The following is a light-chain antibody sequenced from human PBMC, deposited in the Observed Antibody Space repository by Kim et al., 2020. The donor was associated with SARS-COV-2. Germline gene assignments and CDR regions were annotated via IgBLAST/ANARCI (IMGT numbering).Light chain of an antibody. V-gene: IGLV3-19*01. Sequence: LGQTVRITCQGDSLTSYYAGWHQQKPGQAPVLVIYGKNNRPSWIPDRFSGSSSGNTASLTITGAQAEDEADYYCNSRDSSGTHVVFGGGTQLTVL. CDR3: NSRDSSGTHVV. CDR2: GKN. J-gene: IGLJ3*02. CDR1: SLTSYY.